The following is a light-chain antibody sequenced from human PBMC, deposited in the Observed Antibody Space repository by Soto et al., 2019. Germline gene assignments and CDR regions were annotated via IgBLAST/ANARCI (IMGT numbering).Light chain of an antibody. CDR3: RKFSAVPT. V-gene: IGKV1-27*01. CDR1: QAIYNY. CDR2: AAS. J-gene: IGKJ4*02. Sequence: DIQMTQSPSSLSASVGDRVTITCRASQAIYNYLAWYQQKPGKVPTLLISAASTLQSGVPSRFSGSGSETDFTLTISSLQPEDVATYYCRKFSAVPTCGGGTKVEI.